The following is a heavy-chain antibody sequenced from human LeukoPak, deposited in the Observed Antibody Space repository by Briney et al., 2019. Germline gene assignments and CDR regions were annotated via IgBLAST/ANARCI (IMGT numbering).Heavy chain of an antibody. D-gene: IGHD3-16*01. V-gene: IGHV4-30-4*01. CDR1: GGSISSGDYY. Sequence: SETLSLTCTVSGGSISSGDYYWSWIRQPPGKGLEWIGYIYYSGSTYYNPSLKSRVTISVDTSKNQFSLKLSSVTAADTAVYYCARWGARLRAIDYWGQGTLVTVSS. CDR3: ARWGARLRAIDY. CDR2: IYYSGST. J-gene: IGHJ4*02.